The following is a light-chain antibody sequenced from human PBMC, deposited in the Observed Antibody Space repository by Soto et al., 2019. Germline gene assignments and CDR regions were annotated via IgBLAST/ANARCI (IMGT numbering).Light chain of an antibody. V-gene: IGKV1-27*01. CDR1: QAISNY. CDR2: AAS. Sequence: DIQMTQSPCSLSASIGDRVTITCRASQAISNYLAWYQLKPGKVPKLLIYAASILQSGVPSRFSGSGSGTDFTLTISSQQPEDIATYYCQKYSGAPFTFGPGTKVDIK. J-gene: IGKJ3*01. CDR3: QKYSGAPFT.